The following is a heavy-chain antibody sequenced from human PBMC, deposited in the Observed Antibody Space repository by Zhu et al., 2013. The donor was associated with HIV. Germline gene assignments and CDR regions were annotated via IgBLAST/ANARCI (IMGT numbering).Heavy chain of an antibody. CDR1: GYTFTNSF. J-gene: IGHJ4*02. CDR2: ITPALYT. V-gene: IGHV1-46*01. D-gene: IGHD2-2*01. Sequence: QVQMVQSGAEVREPGASVKVSCKTSGYTFTNSFIHWVRQAPGQGLEWVGIITPALYTNYGQNFQGRATVTRDTSTNTVYLEVSSLRSEDTAVYYCARVGGIVVVPTRAYFDYWGQGTLVTVSS. CDR3: ARVGGIVVVPTRAYFDY.